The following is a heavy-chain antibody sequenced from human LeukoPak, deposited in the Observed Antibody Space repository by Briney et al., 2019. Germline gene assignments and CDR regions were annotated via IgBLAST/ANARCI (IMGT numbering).Heavy chain of an antibody. CDR2: ISSSNNYI. Sequence: GGSLRLSCAASGFTFSNYNMNWVRQAPGKGLEWVSSISSSNNYIYYADSVKGRFTISRDNAKNSLCLQLNSLRAEDTAVYYCARRSPNYYFDYWGQGTPVTVSS. CDR1: GFTFSNYN. CDR3: ARRSPNYYFDY. V-gene: IGHV3-21*01. J-gene: IGHJ4*02.